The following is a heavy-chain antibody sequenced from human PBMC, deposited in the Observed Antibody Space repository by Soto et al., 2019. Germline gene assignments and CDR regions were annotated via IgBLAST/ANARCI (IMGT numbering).Heavy chain of an antibody. Sequence: QVQLVQSGAEVKTPGSSVKVSCEASGGTFSSYPINWVRQAPGQGLEWMGGIIPFFGTSNYAQKFQGRVTITAEDSTSTAYRELRSLRSEDTAVYYCARVGHITNYGMAVWGQGTTVTVSS. CDR2: IIPFFGTS. CDR3: ARVGHITNYGMAV. J-gene: IGHJ6*02. V-gene: IGHV1-69*01. D-gene: IGHD1-26*01. CDR1: GGTFSSYP.